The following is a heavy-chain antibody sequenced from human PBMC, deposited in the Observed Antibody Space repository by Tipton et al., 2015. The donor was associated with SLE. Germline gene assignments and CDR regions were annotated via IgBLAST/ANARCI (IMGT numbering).Heavy chain of an antibody. Sequence: LRLSCAVSGYSISSGYYWGWIRQPPGKGLEWIGSIYHSGSTYYNPSLKSRVTISVDTSKNQFSLKLSSVTAADTAVYYCARVGYDSSGYCFDYWGQGTLVTVSS. V-gene: IGHV4-38-2*01. J-gene: IGHJ4*02. CDR1: GYSISSGYY. D-gene: IGHD3-22*01. CDR3: ARVGYDSSGYCFDY. CDR2: IYHSGST.